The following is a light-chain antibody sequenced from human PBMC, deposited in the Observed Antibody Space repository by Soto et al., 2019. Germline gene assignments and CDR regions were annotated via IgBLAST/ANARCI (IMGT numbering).Light chain of an antibody. CDR3: QQPYIYPRT. J-gene: IGKJ1*01. V-gene: IGKV1-39*01. CDR2: AAS. Sequence: DIKMTQSPDSLSASVGDRVTITCRASQSITTDLNWYQHKPGKAPNLLIYAASSLHVGVPSRFSGSGSGTDFTLTISSLQHEDFANYYFQQPYIYPRTFGQGTKVEIK. CDR1: QSITTD.